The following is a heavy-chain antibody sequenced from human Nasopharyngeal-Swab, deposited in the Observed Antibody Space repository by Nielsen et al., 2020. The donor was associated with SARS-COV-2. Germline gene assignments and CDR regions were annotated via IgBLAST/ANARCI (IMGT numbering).Heavy chain of an antibody. CDR3: ARERGSSLGSYYYGMDV. CDR2: IYISGST. CDR1: GGYLSTYY. Sequence: PSETLSLTCTVSGGYLSTYYWTWIRQPAGKGLEWIGRIYISGSTNYNPSLNSRLTMSVDTSKNQFSLKLSSVTAADTAVYYCARERGSSLGSYYYGMDVWGQGTTVTVSS. D-gene: IGHD6-13*01. J-gene: IGHJ6*02. V-gene: IGHV4-4*07.